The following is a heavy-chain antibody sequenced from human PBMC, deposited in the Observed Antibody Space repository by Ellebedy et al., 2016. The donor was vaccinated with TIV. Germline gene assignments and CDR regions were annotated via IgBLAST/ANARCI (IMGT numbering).Heavy chain of an antibody. Sequence: PGGSLRLSCAASGFTFSSYAMSWVRQAPGKGLEWVSTISSTGSRTYYADSVEGRFIISRDNSKNTLYLQMNSLRAEDTAVYYCAKDIRGGSYSGMDVWGQGTTVTVSS. J-gene: IGHJ6*02. D-gene: IGHD1-26*01. CDR1: GFTFSSYA. V-gene: IGHV3-23*01. CDR2: ISSTGSRT. CDR3: AKDIRGGSYSGMDV.